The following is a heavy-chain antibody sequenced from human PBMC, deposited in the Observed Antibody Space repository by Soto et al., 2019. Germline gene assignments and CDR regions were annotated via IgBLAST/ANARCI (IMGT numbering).Heavy chain of an antibody. Sequence: QVQLVQSGAEVKKPGASVKVSCKASGYTFTSYYMHWARQAPGQGLEWMGIINPSGGSTSYAQKFQGRVTMTRDTSTSTVYMELSSLRSEDTAVYYCARDRAPDYDILTGDNYGMDVWGQGTTVTVSS. J-gene: IGHJ6*02. CDR3: ARDRAPDYDILTGDNYGMDV. V-gene: IGHV1-46*01. CDR2: INPSGGST. CDR1: GYTFTSYY. D-gene: IGHD3-9*01.